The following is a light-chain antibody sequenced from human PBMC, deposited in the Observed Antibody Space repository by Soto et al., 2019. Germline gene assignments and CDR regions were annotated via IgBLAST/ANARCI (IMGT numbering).Light chain of an antibody. CDR2: DSD. CDR1: SSNIGNNY. J-gene: IGLJ2*01. Sequence: QSVLTQPPSVSAAPGQKVTISCSGSSSNIGNNYVSWYQHLPETAPKLLIYDSDKRPSGIPDRFFGAKSGTSATLGITGLQTGDEADYYCGTWDSSLSVGVFGGGTKPTAL. CDR3: GTWDSSLSVGV. V-gene: IGLV1-51*01.